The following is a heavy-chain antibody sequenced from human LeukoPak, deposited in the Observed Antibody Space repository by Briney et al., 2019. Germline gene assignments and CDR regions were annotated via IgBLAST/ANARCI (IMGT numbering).Heavy chain of an antibody. J-gene: IGHJ4*02. CDR2: MNPNSGNT. D-gene: IGHD3-22*01. Sequence: ASVKVSCKASGYTFTGYYMHWVRQAPGQGLEWMGWMNPNSGNTGYAQKFQGRVTMTRNTSISTAYMELSSLRSEDTAVYYCARGLVSSGIDYWGQGTLVTVSS. CDR3: ARGLVSSGIDY. CDR1: GYTFTGYY. V-gene: IGHV1-8*02.